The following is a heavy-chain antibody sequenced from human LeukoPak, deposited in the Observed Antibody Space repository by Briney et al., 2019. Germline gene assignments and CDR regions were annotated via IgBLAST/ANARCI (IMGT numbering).Heavy chain of an antibody. CDR1: GFTFSSYG. V-gene: IGHV3-33*01. CDR3: ARDRDAFDI. Sequence: GGSLRLSCAAPGFTFSSYGMHRVRQAPGKGLEWVAVIWYDGSNKYYADSVKGRFTISRDNSKNTLYLQMNSLRAEDTAVYYCARDRDAFDIWGQGTMVTVSS. J-gene: IGHJ3*02. CDR2: IWYDGSNK. D-gene: IGHD3-10*01.